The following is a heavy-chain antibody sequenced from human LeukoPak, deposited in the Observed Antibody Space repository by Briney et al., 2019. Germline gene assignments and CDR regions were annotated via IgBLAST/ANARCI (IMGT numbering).Heavy chain of an antibody. CDR1: SITFTKAW. CDR2: IVSETVGGRT. Sequence: GGSLRLSCAASSITFTKAWMNWVRQAPGKGLEWVARIVSETVGGRTDYAASVKGRFTTSRDDSKSTLFLQMSSLKIEDTAVYYCATSITTPGAFDIWGQGVLVTVSS. J-gene: IGHJ4*02. V-gene: IGHV3-15*07. CDR3: ATSITTPGAFDI. D-gene: IGHD1-1*01.